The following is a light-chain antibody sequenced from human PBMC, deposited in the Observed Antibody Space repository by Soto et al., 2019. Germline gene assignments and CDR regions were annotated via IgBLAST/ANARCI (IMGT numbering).Light chain of an antibody. CDR2: DVS. J-gene: IGLJ1*01. V-gene: IGLV2-14*01. Sequence: QSVLTQPASVSGSPGQSITISCTGTSSDVGGYNYVSWYQQHPGKAPKLMIYDVSNRPSGVSNRFSGSKSGNTASLTISGLQAEDEADDYCSSYTSSSTPYVFLTVTKVTVL. CDR3: SSYTSSSTPYV. CDR1: SSDVGGYNY.